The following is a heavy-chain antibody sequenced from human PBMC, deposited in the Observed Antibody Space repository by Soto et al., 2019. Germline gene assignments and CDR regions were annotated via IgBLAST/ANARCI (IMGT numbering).Heavy chain of an antibody. V-gene: IGHV1-18*01. CDR1: GYTFTSYG. CDR2: ISAYNGNT. D-gene: IGHD3-22*01. CDR3: ARGRYYDSSGSNAFDI. J-gene: IGHJ3*02. Sequence: GASVKVSCKASGYTFTSYGISWVRQAPGQGLEWMGWISAYNGNTNYAQKLQGRVTMTTDTSTSTAYMELRSLRSDDTALYYCARGRYYDSSGSNAFDISGQGTMVTVSS.